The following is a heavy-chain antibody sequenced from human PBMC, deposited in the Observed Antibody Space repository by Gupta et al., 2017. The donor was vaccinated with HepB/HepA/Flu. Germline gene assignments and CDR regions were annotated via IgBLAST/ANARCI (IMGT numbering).Heavy chain of an antibody. J-gene: IGHJ4*02. Sequence: EVQLVESGGGLVQPGGSLRLYCAASGFTFSSYTMHWVRQAPGKGLESVAGITGNGDRPFYANSVRGTFTISRDNSKNTLYLQMDSLRAEDTAVYHCAREEKIGTPDYWGQGTLVTVSS. V-gene: IGHV3-64*01. CDR1: GFTFSSYT. D-gene: IGHD1-26*01. CDR3: AREEKIGTPDY. CDR2: ITGNGDRP.